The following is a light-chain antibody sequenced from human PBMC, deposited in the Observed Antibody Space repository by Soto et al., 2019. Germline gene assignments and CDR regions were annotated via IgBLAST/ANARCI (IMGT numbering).Light chain of an antibody. Sequence: DIQMTQSPSSLSASVGARVTITCQASQGINNHLNWYQQKPGKAPKLLIYDASNLETGVPSRFSGSGSGTEFTFTISGLQPEDIATYYCQQYDNFLAVGQGTRLEIK. J-gene: IGKJ5*01. CDR1: QGINNH. V-gene: IGKV1-33*01. CDR2: DAS. CDR3: QQYDNFLA.